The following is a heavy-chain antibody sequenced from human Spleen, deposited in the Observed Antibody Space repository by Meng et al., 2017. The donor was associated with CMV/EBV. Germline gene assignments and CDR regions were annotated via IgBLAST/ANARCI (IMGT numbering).Heavy chain of an antibody. V-gene: IGHV1-2*02. CDR3: ARVLFFGDPFDY. Sequence: ASVKVSCKASGGTFSSYAISWVRQAPGQGLEWMGWINPNSGGTNYAQKFQGRVTMTRDTSISTAYMELSSLRSDDTAVYYCARVLFFGDPFDYWGQGTLVTVSS. D-gene: IGHD4-17*01. CDR2: INPNSGGT. CDR1: GGTFSSYA. J-gene: IGHJ4*02.